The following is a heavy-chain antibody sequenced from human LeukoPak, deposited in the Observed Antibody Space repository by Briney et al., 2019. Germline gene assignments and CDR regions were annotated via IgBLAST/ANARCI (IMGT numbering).Heavy chain of an antibody. CDR2: IGGSGGST. CDR3: AKVGYCSGGSCYDY. V-gene: IGHV3-23*01. J-gene: IGHJ4*02. D-gene: IGHD2-15*01. Sequence: GGSLRLSCEASGFTFSSYAMSWVRQAPGKGLEWVSAIGGSGGSTYYADSVKGRFTISRDNSKNTLYLQMNSLRAEDTAVYYCAKVGYCSGGSCYDYWGQGTLVTVSS. CDR1: GFTFSSYA.